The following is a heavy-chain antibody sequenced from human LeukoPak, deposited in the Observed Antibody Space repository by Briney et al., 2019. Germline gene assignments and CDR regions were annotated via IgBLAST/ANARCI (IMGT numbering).Heavy chain of an antibody. CDR2: IYTSGST. CDR3: ARQTRVYDFWSGYYGGYFDY. V-gene: IGHV4-4*07. Sequence: SETLSLTCTVSGGSISSYYWSWIRQPAGKGLEWIGRIYTSGSTNYNPSLRSRVTMSVDTSKNQFSLKLSSVTAADTAVYYCARQTRVYDFWSGYYGGYFDYWGQGTLVTVSS. D-gene: IGHD3-3*01. J-gene: IGHJ4*02. CDR1: GGSISSYY.